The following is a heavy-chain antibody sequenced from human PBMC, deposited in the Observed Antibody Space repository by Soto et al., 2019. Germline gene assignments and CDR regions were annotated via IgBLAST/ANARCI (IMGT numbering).Heavy chain of an antibody. CDR3: AVPYQYCSATSCEDSYYYYGMDV. V-gene: IGHV4-34*01. J-gene: IGHJ6*02. CDR1: GGSFSGHH. Sequence: PSETLCLTCAVYGGSFSGHHWSWVRQPPWKWLACILEINHRGNTNYNPSLKSRVTISVDTSKNQFSLKLSSVTAADTAVYYCAVPYQYCSATSCEDSYYYYGMDVWGQGTTVTVSS. D-gene: IGHD2-2*01. CDR2: INHRGNT.